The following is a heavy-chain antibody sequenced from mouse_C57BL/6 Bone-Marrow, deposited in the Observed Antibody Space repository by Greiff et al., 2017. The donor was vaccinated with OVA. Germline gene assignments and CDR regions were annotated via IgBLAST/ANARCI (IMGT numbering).Heavy chain of an antibody. CDR1: GFTFSSYG. J-gene: IGHJ4*01. V-gene: IGHV5-6*01. CDR3: ARQGGYARDY. CDR2: ISSGGSYT. Sequence: EVQLVESGGDLVKPGGSLKLSCAASGFTFSSYGMSWVRQTPDKRLEWVATISSGGSYTYYPDSVKGRFTISRDNAKNTLYLQMSSLKSEDTAMYYCARQGGYARDYWGQGTSVTVSS.